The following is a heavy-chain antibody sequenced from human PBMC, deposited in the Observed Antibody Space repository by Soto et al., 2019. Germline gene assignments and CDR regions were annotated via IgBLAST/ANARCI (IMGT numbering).Heavy chain of an antibody. Sequence: GGSLRLSCAPSGFTFSSYWMHWVRQAPGKGLVWVARINKDGSSTNYADSVKGRFTISRDNAKKILYLQMNTLRAEDTAVYYCARVILWGTPYYFYGMDVWGQGTTVTVSS. J-gene: IGHJ6*02. CDR1: GFTFSSYW. V-gene: IGHV3-74*01. CDR2: INKDGSST. D-gene: IGHD3-16*01. CDR3: ARVILWGTPYYFYGMDV.